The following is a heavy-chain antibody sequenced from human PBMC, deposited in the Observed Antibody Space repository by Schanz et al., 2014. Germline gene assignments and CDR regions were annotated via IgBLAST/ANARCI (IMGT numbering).Heavy chain of an antibody. CDR3: ARVKYCTITRCYRTETEGIYYMDV. Sequence: EVKMVESGGGLVKPGGFLRLSCAASGFTFSDAWMSWVRQAPGKGLEWVSAISGSGGSTYYADSVKGRFTISRDNSKNTLYLQMNSLRAEDTAVYYCARVKYCTITRCYRTETEGIYYMDVWGKGTTVTVSS. CDR2: ISGSGGST. CDR1: GFTFSDAW. V-gene: IGHV3-23*04. D-gene: IGHD2-2*01. J-gene: IGHJ6*03.